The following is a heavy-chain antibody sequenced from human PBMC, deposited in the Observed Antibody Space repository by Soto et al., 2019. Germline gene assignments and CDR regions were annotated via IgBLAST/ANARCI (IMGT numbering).Heavy chain of an antibody. Sequence: PGGSLRLACAASGFTFSSYAMHWVRQAPGKGLEWVAVISYDGSNKYYADSVKGRFTISRDNSKNTLYLQMNSLRAEDTAVYYCARDPCSGGSCDAFDIWGQGTMVTVSS. J-gene: IGHJ3*02. D-gene: IGHD2-15*01. CDR3: ARDPCSGGSCDAFDI. CDR2: ISYDGSNK. CDR1: GFTFSSYA. V-gene: IGHV3-30-3*01.